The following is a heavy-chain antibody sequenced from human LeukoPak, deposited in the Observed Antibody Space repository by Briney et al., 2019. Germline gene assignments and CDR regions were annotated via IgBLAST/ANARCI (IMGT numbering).Heavy chain of an antibody. D-gene: IGHD3-22*01. J-gene: IGHJ4*02. CDR1: GFTFSSYE. CDR2: ISGSGGST. CDR3: AKEGDSSGYSHYFDY. V-gene: IGHV3-23*01. Sequence: GGSLRLSCAASGFTFSSYEMNWVRQAPGKGLEWVSAISGSGGSTYYADSVKGRFTISRDNSKNTLYLQMNSLRAEDTAVYYCAKEGDSSGYSHYFDYWGQGTLVTVSS.